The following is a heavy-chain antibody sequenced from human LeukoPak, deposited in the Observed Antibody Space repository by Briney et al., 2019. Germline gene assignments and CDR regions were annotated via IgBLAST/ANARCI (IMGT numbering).Heavy chain of an antibody. J-gene: IGHJ4*02. D-gene: IGHD4-17*01. CDR3: AKDPRYGYGDYVDY. Sequence: PGGSLRLSCAASGFTFSSYAMSWVRQAPGKGLEWVSAISGSGGSTYYADSVKGRFTISRDNSKNTLYLQMNSLRAGDTAVYYCAKDPRYGYGDYVDYWGQGTLVTVSS. CDR2: ISGSGGST. CDR1: GFTFSSYA. V-gene: IGHV3-23*01.